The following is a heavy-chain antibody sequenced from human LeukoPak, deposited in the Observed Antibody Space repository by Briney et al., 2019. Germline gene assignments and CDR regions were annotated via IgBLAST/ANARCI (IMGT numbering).Heavy chain of an antibody. CDR3: ARGGGLDV. CDR2: INHNGNGN. CDR1: GXTXSSYW. Sequence: SLRXXXXASGXTXSSYWXNWARQAPGKGLEWVASINHNGNGNYYVDSVKGRFTISRDNAKNSLYLQMSNLRAEDTAVYFCARGGGLDVWGQGATVTVSS. V-gene: IGHV3-7*03. J-gene: IGHJ6*02. D-gene: IGHD3-16*01.